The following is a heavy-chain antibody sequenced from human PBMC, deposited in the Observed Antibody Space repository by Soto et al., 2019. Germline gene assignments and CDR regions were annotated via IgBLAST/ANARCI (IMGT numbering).Heavy chain of an antibody. CDR1: GFTFSSYI. J-gene: IGHJ4*02. D-gene: IGHD2-21*02. CDR2: ITADGGGT. Sequence: PGGSLRLSCTASGFTFSSYIMNWVRQAPGKGLEWISTITADGGGTFYADSVKGRFTISRDNSKNTLYLQMDNLRAEDTAVYYCAEDRGGSDWPEFDCWGQGTQVTVSS. CDR3: AEDRGGSDWPEFDC. V-gene: IGHV3-23*01.